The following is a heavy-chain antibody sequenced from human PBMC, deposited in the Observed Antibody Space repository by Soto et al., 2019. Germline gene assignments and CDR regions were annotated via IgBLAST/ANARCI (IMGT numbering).Heavy chain of an antibody. CDR2: IYPGDSDN. D-gene: IGHD1-7*01. CDR1: GYRFASYW. V-gene: IGHV5-51*01. Sequence: ESLKLSFKGSGYRFASYWIVWVRQMPGKGLEWMGIIYPGDSDNRYSPSFQGQVTISADKSIRTAYLHWSSLKASDTAMYYCATLPITGTTGSFDDWGQGTLVTVSS. J-gene: IGHJ4*02. CDR3: ATLPITGTTGSFDD.